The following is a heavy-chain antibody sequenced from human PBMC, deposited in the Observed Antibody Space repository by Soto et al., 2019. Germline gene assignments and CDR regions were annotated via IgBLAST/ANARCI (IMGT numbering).Heavy chain of an antibody. V-gene: IGHV3-30*18. CDR3: AKGGVATITFLDY. CDR1: GFTFSSYG. J-gene: IGHJ4*02. D-gene: IGHD5-12*01. CDR2: ISYDGSNK. Sequence: QVQLVESGGGVVQPGRSLRLSCAASGFTFSSYGMHWVRQAPGKGLEWVAVISYDGSNKYYADSVKGRFTISRDNSKNTLYLQMNSLRAEDTAVYYCAKGGVATITFLDYWGQGTLVTVSS.